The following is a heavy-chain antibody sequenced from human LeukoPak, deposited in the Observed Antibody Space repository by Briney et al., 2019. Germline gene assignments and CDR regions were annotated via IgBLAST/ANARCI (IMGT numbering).Heavy chain of an antibody. V-gene: IGHV1-2*04. CDR3: ARESAVAGTNYYYYGMDV. CDR1: GYTFTGYY. J-gene: IGHJ6*02. Sequence: VASVKVSCKASGYTFTGYYMHWVRQAPGQGLEWMGWINPNSGGTNYAQKFQGWVTMTRGTSISTAYMELSRLRSDDTAVYYCARESAVAGTNYYYYGMDVWGQGTTVTVPS. CDR2: INPNSGGT. D-gene: IGHD6-19*01.